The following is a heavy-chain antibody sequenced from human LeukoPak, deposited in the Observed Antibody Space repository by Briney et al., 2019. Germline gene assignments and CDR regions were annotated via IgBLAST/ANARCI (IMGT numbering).Heavy chain of an antibody. Sequence: GGSLRLSCAASGFTFSSYAMSWVRQAPGKGLEWVSAISGSGGSTYYADSVKGRFTISRDNSKNTLYLQMNSLRAEDTAVYYCAKNSGSYYVSPIDYWGLGTLVTVSS. J-gene: IGHJ4*02. D-gene: IGHD1-26*01. V-gene: IGHV3-23*01. CDR2: ISGSGGST. CDR1: GFTFSSYA. CDR3: AKNSGSYYVSPIDY.